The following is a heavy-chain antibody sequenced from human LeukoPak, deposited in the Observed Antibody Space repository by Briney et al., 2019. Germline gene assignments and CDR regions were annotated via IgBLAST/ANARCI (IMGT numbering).Heavy chain of an antibody. V-gene: IGHV4-59*01. Sequence: PSETLSLTCTVSGGSISSYYWSWIRQPPGKGLEWIGYIYYSGSTNYNPSLKSRVTISVDTSKNQFSLKLSSVTAADTAVYYCARLWFGELLEFNWFDPWGQGTLVTVSS. CDR2: IYYSGST. CDR3: ARLWFGELLEFNWFDP. D-gene: IGHD3-10*01. CDR1: GGSISSYY. J-gene: IGHJ5*02.